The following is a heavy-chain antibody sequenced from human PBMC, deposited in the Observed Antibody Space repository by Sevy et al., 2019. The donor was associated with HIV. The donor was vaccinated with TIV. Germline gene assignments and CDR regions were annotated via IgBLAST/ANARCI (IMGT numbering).Heavy chain of an antibody. J-gene: IGHJ4*02. CDR1: GFTFSSYA. V-gene: IGHV3-23*01. CDR2: ISGSGGNT. Sequence: GGSLRLSCAASGFTFSSYAMTWVRQAPGKGLEWVSSISGSGGNTYYADSVKGRFTISRDSSKNTVSLQMNSLRAEDTAVYYCAKGGLWLSVAYWGQGTLVTVSS. D-gene: IGHD5-18*01. CDR3: AKGGLWLSVAY.